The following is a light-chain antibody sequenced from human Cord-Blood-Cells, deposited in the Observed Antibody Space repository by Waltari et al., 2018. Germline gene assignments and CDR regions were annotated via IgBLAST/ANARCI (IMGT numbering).Light chain of an antibody. Sequence: IQIPHSPSPLSASVGDRATITCRASQGISNYLAWYQQKPGKVPKLLIYAASTLQSGVPSRFSGSGSGTDFTFTISSLQPEDIATYYCQKYNSAPFTFGPGTKVDIK. CDR2: AAS. J-gene: IGKJ3*01. V-gene: IGKV1-27*01. CDR1: QGISNY. CDR3: QKYNSAPFT.